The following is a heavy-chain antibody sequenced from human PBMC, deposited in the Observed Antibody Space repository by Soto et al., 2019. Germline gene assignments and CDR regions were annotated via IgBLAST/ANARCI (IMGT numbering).Heavy chain of an antibody. CDR3: AKDVGALTAPISALAPY. D-gene: IGHD1-26*01. J-gene: IGHJ4*02. V-gene: IGHV3-30*18. CDR2: ISYDGSNK. Sequence: PGGSLRLSCAASGFTFSSYGMHWVRQAPGKGLEWVAVISYDGSNKYYADSVKGRFTISRDNSKNTLYLQMNSLRAEDTAVYYCAKDVGALTAPISALAPYWGQGTLVTVSS. CDR1: GFTFSSYG.